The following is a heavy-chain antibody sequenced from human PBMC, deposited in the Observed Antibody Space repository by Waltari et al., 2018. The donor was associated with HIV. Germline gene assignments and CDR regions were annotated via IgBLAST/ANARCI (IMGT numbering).Heavy chain of an antibody. V-gene: IGHV1-3*01. Sequence: VKKPGASVKVSCKASEYNFTMYAMHWLRQAPGQGFEWMGWINPDKGNTKYSQRFQDRVTITRDTSASTVYMDLMTLRSEDTAVYYCARDVDRGRGNWFDPWGQGTLVTVSS. J-gene: IGHJ5*02. CDR3: ARDVDRGRGNWFDP. D-gene: IGHD3-10*01. CDR2: INPDKGNT. CDR1: EYNFTMYA.